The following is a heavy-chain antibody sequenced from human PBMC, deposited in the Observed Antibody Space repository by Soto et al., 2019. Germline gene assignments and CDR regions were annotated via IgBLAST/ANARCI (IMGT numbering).Heavy chain of an antibody. CDR3: ARDPGYCSSTSCYGGAFDH. D-gene: IGHD2-2*01. CDR2: ITTSSSNR. J-gene: IGHJ4*02. V-gene: IGHV3-48*01. Sequence: EVKLVESGGDLVQPGGSLRLSCAASGFTFITYGMNWVRQAPGKGLEWLSYITTSSSNRLYADSVKGRFTISRDDAKNSLYLQMDSLRAEDTAVYYCARDPGYCSSTSCYGGAFDHWGQGTLVTVSS. CDR1: GFTFITYG.